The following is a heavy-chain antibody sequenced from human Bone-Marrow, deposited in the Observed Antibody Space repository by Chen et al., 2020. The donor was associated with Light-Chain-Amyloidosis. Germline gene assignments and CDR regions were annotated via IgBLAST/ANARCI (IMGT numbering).Heavy chain of an antibody. J-gene: IGHJ3*01. CDR2: IGSEGNFV. CDR3: ARRLYSDSAAYQPASFDV. V-gene: IGHV3-21*01. D-gene: IGHD3-22*01. CDR1: GFTFSSYS. Sequence: EVQLVESAGDLATPGGSLSLSGQASGFTFSSYSMHWVCQAPGRGLEWVAYIGSEGNFVYYADSVKGRFFISRDNAKNSLCLQMSSLRVEDTALYYCARRLYSDSAAYQPASFDVWGRGTIVTVSS.